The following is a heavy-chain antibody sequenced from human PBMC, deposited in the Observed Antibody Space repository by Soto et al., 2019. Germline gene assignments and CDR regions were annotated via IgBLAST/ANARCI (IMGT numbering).Heavy chain of an antibody. CDR2: IIPVYGTT. J-gene: IGHJ6*02. CDR1: GGTFSTYA. CDR3: ARDQGPDCSGGSCYYYYGMDV. V-gene: IGHV1-69*18. Sequence: QVQLVQSGAEVKKPGSSVKVSCKTSGGTFSTYAISWVRQAPGQGLEWMGMIIPVYGTTNYAQKFEGRVTSTADESTNTAYMELTSLRSEETAVYYCARDQGPDCSGGSCYYYYGMDVWGQGTTVTVSS. D-gene: IGHD2-15*01.